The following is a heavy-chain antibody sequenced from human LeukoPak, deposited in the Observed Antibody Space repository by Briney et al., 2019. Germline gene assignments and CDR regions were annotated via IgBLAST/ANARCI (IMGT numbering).Heavy chain of an antibody. CDR1: GYTFTGYY. CDR3: ARDPYYDSSGYFPFVY. J-gene: IGHJ4*02. CDR2: INPNSGGT. Sequence: GASVKVSCKASGYTFTGYYMHWVRQAPGQGLEWMGWINPNSGGTNYAQKFQGRVTMTRDTSISTAYMELSRLRSDDTAVYYCARDPYYDSSGYFPFVYWGQGTVVSVSS. D-gene: IGHD3-22*01. V-gene: IGHV1-2*02.